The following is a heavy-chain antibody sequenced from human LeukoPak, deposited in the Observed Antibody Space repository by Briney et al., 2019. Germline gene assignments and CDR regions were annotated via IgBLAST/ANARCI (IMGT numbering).Heavy chain of an antibody. CDR2: ISGSGSST. CDR3: AKDSEDGYDY. CDR1: GFTFSSYG. D-gene: IGHD5-24*01. J-gene: IGHJ4*02. V-gene: IGHV3-23*01. Sequence: PGGTLRLSCAASGFTFSSYGMSWVRQAPGKGLEWVSAISGSGSSTYYADSVKGRFTISRDNSKNTLYLQMNSLRAEDTAVYYCAKDSEDGYDYWGQGTLVTVSS.